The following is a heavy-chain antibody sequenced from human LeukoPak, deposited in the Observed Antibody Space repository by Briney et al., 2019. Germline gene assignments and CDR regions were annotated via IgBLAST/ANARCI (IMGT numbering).Heavy chain of an antibody. CDR3: ARLSTPNLYYFDY. CDR1: GYTFTGYY. CDR2: INPNSGIT. J-gene: IGHJ4*02. V-gene: IGHV1-2*02. D-gene: IGHD3-16*02. Sequence: GASVKVSCKASGYTFTGYYMHWVRQAPGQGREWMGWINPNSGITNSAQKFQGRVSMTRDTSINTAYMEVSRLRSDDSALYYCARLSTPNLYYFDYWGQGTLITVSS.